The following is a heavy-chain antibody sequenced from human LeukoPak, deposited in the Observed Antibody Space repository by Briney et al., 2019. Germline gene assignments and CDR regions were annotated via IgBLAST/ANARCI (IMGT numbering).Heavy chain of an antibody. CDR2: IKTKTEGVTT. V-gene: IGHV3-15*01. CDR1: GFTFSNAW. CDR3: AKGPSPVLGGGSYFDY. J-gene: IGHJ4*02. Sequence: PGGSLRLSCAASGFTFSNAWMSWVRQAPGKGLEWVGRIKTKTEGVTTDYAAPVKGRFTISRDDSKNTLYLQMNSLRAEDTAIYYCAKGPSPVLGGGSYFDYWGQGTLVTVSS. D-gene: IGHD3-16*01.